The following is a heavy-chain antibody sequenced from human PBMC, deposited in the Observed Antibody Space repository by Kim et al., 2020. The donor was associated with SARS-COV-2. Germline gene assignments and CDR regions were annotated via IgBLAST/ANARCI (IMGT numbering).Heavy chain of an antibody. D-gene: IGHD1-26*01. J-gene: IGHJ4*02. CDR2: IYYSGST. CDR3: ARGGLGVGATGIDY. V-gene: IGHV4-31*03. Sequence: SETLSLTCTVSGGSISSGGYYWSWIRQHPGKGLEWIGYIYYSGSTYYNPSLKSRVTISVDTSKNQFSLKLSSVTAADTAVYYCARGGLGVGATGIDYWGQGTLVTVSS. CDR1: GGSISSGGYY.